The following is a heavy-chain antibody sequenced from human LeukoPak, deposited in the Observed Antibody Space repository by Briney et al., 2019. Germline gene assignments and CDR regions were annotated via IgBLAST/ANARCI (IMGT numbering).Heavy chain of an antibody. CDR2: IKEDGTRK. J-gene: IGHJ6*02. D-gene: IGHD3-3*01. CDR1: GFTFSSHW. V-gene: IGHV3-7*03. CDR3: ARDPRGRFLEWFKPKYYCGMDV. Sequence: GGSLRLSCAASGFTFSSHWMTWVRQAPGKGLEWVANIKEDGTRKNYMDSVKGRFTISRDNAKKSLYLEMNSLRAEDTAVYYCARDPRGRFLEWFKPKYYCGMDVWGQGTTVTVSS.